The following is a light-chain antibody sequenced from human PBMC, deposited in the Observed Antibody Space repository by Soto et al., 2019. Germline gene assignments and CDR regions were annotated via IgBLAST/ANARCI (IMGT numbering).Light chain of an antibody. CDR2: KAS. CDR3: MQGTHWPPT. CDR1: QSLVYSDGNAY. J-gene: IGKJ1*01. V-gene: IGKV2-30*01. Sequence: VVMTQSPLSLPVTLGQPASISCWSSQSLVYSDGNAYLSWFQQRPGQSPRRLIYKASNRDSGVSDRFSASGSGTDFTLQISRVEAEDVGVYYCMQGTHWPPTFGRGTRVEIK.